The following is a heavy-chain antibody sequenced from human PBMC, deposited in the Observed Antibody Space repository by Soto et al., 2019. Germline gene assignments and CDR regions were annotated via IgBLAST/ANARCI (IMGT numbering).Heavy chain of an antibody. CDR3: AKGDRRRDGYNAYY. J-gene: IGHJ4*02. Sequence: PGGSLRLSCAASGFTFSSYGMHWVRQAPGKGLEWVAVISYDGSNKYYADSVKGRFTISRDNSKNTLYLQMNSLRAEDTAVYYCAKGDRRRDGYNAYYWGQGTLVTVSS. CDR2: ISYDGSNK. CDR1: GFTFSSYG. V-gene: IGHV3-30*18. D-gene: IGHD5-12*01.